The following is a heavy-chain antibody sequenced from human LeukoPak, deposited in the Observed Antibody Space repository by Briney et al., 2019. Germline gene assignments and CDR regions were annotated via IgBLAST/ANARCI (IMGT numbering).Heavy chain of an antibody. Sequence: PSETLSLTCTVSGGSISGYYWSWIRQPPGKGLEWIGYIYYSGSTNYNPSLKSRVTISVDTSKNQFSLKLSSVTAADTAVYYCARATLIAAAGNWFDPWGQGTLVTVSS. CDR2: IYYSGST. CDR3: ARATLIAAAGNWFDP. D-gene: IGHD6-13*01. J-gene: IGHJ5*02. V-gene: IGHV4-59*01. CDR1: GGSISGYY.